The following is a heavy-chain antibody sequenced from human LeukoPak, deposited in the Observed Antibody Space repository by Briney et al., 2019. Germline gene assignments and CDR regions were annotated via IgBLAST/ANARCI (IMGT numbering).Heavy chain of an antibody. J-gene: IGHJ4*02. CDR1: GYTFTSYY. CDR3: ARDKSIAAPFPFDY. D-gene: IGHD6-6*01. Sequence: SVKVSCKASGYTFTSYYMHWVRQAPGQGLEWMGRIIPILGLANYAQKFQNRVTITADKSTSTAYMDLSSLRSEDTAVYYCARDKSIAAPFPFDYWGQGTLVTVSS. CDR2: IIPILGLA. V-gene: IGHV1-69*04.